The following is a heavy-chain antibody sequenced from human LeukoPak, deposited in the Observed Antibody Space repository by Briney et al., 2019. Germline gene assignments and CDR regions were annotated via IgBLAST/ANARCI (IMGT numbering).Heavy chain of an antibody. CDR1: GGSFSGYS. D-gene: IGHD3-22*01. V-gene: IGHV4-34*01. CDR2: FYHSGST. J-gene: IGHJ4*02. Sequence: SETLSLTCEVYGGSFSGYSWSWIRQPPGKGLEWIVSFYHSGSTYYSPSLKSRVTISEDPSKNQFSLRLSSVTAADTAVYYCATLKYYYDTSGYKKTFDNWGQGTLVTVSS. CDR3: ATLKYYYDTSGYKKTFDN.